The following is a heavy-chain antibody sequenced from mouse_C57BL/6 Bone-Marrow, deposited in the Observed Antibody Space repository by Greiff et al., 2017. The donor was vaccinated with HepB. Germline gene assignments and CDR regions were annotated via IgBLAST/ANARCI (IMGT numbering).Heavy chain of an antibody. J-gene: IGHJ4*01. CDR3: AKDDYDYGDWGYAMYY. Sequence: EVQLQESGGGLVQSGRSLRLSCATSGFTFSDFYLEWVRQAPGTELEWIAASRNKANDYTTEYSASVKGRFIVSRYTSQSVLYLQMNALRADVTAIYYGAKDDYDYGDWGYAMYYWGQGTSVTVAS. V-gene: IGHV7-1*01. CDR1: GFTFSDFY. D-gene: IGHD2-4*01. CDR2: SRNKANDYTT.